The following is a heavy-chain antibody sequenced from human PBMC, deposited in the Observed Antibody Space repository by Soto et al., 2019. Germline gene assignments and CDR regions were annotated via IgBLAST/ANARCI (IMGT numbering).Heavy chain of an antibody. Sequence: PSETLSLTCTVSGGSISSSSYYWGWIRQPPGKGLEWIGSIYYSGSTYYNPSLKSRVTISVDTSKNQSSLKLSSVTAADTAVYYCARGGALSYDFWSGYYTDWFDPWGQGTLVTVSS. CDR3: ARGGALSYDFWSGYYTDWFDP. D-gene: IGHD3-3*01. CDR2: IYYSGST. V-gene: IGHV4-39*01. CDR1: GGSISSSSYY. J-gene: IGHJ5*02.